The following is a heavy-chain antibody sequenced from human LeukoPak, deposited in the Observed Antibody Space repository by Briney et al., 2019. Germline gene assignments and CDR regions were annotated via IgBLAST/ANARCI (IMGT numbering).Heavy chain of an antibody. CDR3: ASGGEQLWPYEPFSS. Sequence: SETLSLTCTVSGDSISSSSYYCGWIRQPPGKGLEWIGTFYYGGSTYHNPSLKSRVTISVDTSKNQFSLRLSSVTAADTALYYCASGGEQLWPYEPFSSWGQGTLVTVSS. CDR1: GDSISSSSYY. J-gene: IGHJ5*02. CDR2: FYYGGST. D-gene: IGHD1/OR15-1a*01. V-gene: IGHV4-39*01.